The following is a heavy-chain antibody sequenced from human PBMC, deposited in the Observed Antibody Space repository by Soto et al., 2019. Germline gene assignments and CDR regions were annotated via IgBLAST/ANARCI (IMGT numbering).Heavy chain of an antibody. CDR2: IIPLFGTG. V-gene: IGHV1-69*13. CDR3: AKIGQQQLVRLGMHV. Sequence: SVKVSCKASGGTFNNLAISWVRQAPGQGLEWMGGIIPLFGTGNYAQKFQGRVTITADESTSTAYMELNSLRTEDTAVYHCAKIGQQQLVRLGMHVWGQGTTVTVSS. J-gene: IGHJ6*02. D-gene: IGHD6-13*01. CDR1: GGTFNNLA.